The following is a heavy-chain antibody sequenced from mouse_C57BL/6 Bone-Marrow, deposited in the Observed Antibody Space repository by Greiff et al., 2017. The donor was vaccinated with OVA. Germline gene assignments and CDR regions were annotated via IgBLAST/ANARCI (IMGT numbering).Heavy chain of an antibody. Sequence: VKLMESGPELVKPGASVKISCKASGYAFSSSWMNWVKQRPGKGLEWIGRIYPGDGDTNYNGKFKGKATLTADKSSSTAYMQLSSLTSEDSAVYFCARRNYYYGSGAMDYWGQGTSVTVSS. J-gene: IGHJ4*01. V-gene: IGHV1-82*01. CDR1: GYAFSSSW. CDR2: IYPGDGDT. D-gene: IGHD1-1*01. CDR3: ARRNYYYGSGAMDY.